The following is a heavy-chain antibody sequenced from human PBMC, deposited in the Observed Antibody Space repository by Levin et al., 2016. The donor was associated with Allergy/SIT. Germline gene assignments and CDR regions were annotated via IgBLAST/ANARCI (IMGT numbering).Heavy chain of an antibody. Sequence: WIRQPPGKGLEWVAVISYDGSNKYYADSVKGRFTISRDNSKNTLYLQMNSLRAEDTAVYYCARVGSYYYDSSGSSGWFDPWGQGTLVTVSS. CDR3: ARVGSYYYDSSGSSGWFDP. V-gene: IGHV3-33*05. J-gene: IGHJ5*02. CDR2: ISYDGSNK. D-gene: IGHD3-22*01.